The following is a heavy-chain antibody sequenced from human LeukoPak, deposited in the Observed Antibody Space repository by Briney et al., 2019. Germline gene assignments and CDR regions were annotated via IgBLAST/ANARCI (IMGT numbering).Heavy chain of an antibody. CDR1: GGTFSNYA. Sequence: ASVKVSCKASGGTFSNYAISWVRQAPGQGLEWMGIINPSGGSTSYAQKFQGRVTMTRDTSTSTVYMELSSLRSEDSAVYYCARWPMHDSGGPSYFGYWGQGTLVTVSS. D-gene: IGHD1-26*01. J-gene: IGHJ4*02. V-gene: IGHV1-46*01. CDR2: INPSGGST. CDR3: ARWPMHDSGGPSYFGY.